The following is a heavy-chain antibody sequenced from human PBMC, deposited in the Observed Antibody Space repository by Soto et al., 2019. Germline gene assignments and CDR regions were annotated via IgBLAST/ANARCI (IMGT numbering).Heavy chain of an antibody. CDR1: GGSFSGYY. CDR2: INHSGST. V-gene: IGHV4-34*01. Sequence: SETLSLTCAVYGGSFSGYYWSWIRQPPGKGLEWIGEINHSGSTNYNPSLKSRVTISVDTSKNQFSLKLSSVTVADTAVYYCARDPAPWGQGALVTSPQ. J-gene: IGHJ5*02. CDR3: ARDPAP.